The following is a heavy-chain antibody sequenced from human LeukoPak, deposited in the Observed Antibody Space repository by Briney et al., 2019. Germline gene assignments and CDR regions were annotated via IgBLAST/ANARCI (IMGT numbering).Heavy chain of an antibody. J-gene: IGHJ4*02. V-gene: IGHV4-31*03. D-gene: IGHD3/OR15-3a*01. Sequence: SQTLSLTCTVSGGSISSGGYYSNWIRQHPGKGLEWIGYIYYTGSTDYNPSLKSRSTISVDTSKNQFSLKLSSVTAADTAVYYCARVWAGYNRNFFDCWGQGALVTVSS. CDR1: GGSISSGGYY. CDR3: ARVWAGYNRNFFDC. CDR2: IYYTGST.